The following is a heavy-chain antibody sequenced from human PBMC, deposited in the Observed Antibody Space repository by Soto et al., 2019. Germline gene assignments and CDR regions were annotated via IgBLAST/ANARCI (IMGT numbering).Heavy chain of an antibody. D-gene: IGHD2-2*01. CDR2: IYYSGST. CDR1: GGSISSGGYY. V-gene: IGHV4-31*03. J-gene: IGHJ5*02. CDR3: ASTIARGYCSSTSCYFWFDP. Sequence: SETLSLTCTVSGGSISSGGYYWSWIRQHPGKGLEWIGYIYYSGSTYYNPSLKSRVTISVEPSKNQFSLKLSSVTAADTAVYYCASTIARGYCSSTSCYFWFDPWGQGTLVTVS.